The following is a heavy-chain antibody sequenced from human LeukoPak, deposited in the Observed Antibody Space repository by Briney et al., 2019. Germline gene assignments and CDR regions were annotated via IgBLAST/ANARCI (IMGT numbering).Heavy chain of an antibody. CDR2: ISSSSSYI. CDR3: ARDGYCSSTSCPRLAY. D-gene: IGHD2-2*03. CDR1: GFTFSSYG. J-gene: IGHJ4*02. V-gene: IGHV3-21*04. Sequence: GGSLRLSCAASGFTFSSYGMNWVRQAPGKGLEWVSSISSSSSYIYYADSVKGRFTISRDNAKNSLYLQMNSLRAEDTAVYYCARDGYCSSTSCPRLAYWGQGTLVTVSS.